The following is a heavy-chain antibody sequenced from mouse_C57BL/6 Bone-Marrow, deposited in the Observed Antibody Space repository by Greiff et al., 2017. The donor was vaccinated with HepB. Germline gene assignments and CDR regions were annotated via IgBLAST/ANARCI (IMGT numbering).Heavy chain of an antibody. D-gene: IGHD2-4*01. CDR1: EYEFPSHD. V-gene: IGHV5-2*01. Sequence: EVKLQESGGGLVQPGESLKLSCESYEYEFPSHDMSWVRKTPEKRLELVAAINSDGGSTYYPDTMERRFIISRDNTKKTLYLQMSSLRSEDTALYYCARYDYDGAMDYWGQGTSVTVSS. CDR2: INSDGGST. J-gene: IGHJ4*01. CDR3: ARYDYDGAMDY.